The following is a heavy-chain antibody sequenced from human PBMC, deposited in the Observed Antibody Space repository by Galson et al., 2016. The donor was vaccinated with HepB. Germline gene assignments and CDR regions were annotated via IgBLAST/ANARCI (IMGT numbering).Heavy chain of an antibody. J-gene: IGHJ4*02. Sequence: QSGAEVKKPGESLKISCKGSGYSFTSYWIGWVRQMPGKGLEWMGIIYPGDSDTRYSPSFQGQVTISVDKPNQTAYLQWGSLRASDTAMYYCARKHNWNDYWGQGTLVTVSS. D-gene: IGHD1-20*01. CDR1: GYSFTSYW. CDR2: IYPGDSDT. V-gene: IGHV5-51*01. CDR3: ARKHNWNDY.